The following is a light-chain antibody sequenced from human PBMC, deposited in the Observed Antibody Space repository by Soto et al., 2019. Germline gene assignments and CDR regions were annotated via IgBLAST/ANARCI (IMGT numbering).Light chain of an antibody. J-gene: IGKJ1*01. CDR1: QSVDTTF. CDR2: GAS. CDR3: QQYMSSVT. V-gene: IGKV3-20*01. Sequence: EIVLTQSPGSLSLSPGQRATLSCRASQSVDTTFFAWYQKKPGQAPRLLIYGASKRATGIPDRFSGSGSGTXFXXIIXXLXXXDFAVYYCQQYMSSVTFGQGTKVEIK.